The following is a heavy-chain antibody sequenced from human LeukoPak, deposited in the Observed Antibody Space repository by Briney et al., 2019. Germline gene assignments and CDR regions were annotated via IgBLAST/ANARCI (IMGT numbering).Heavy chain of an antibody. CDR2: IYHSGST. CDR1: GYSISSGYY. CDR3: PTEWGSDRELLYETFDY. V-gene: IGHV4-38-2*02. Sequence: SETLSLTCTVSGYSISSGYYWGWIRQPPGKGLEWIGSIYHSGSTYYNPSPKSRVTISVDTSKNQFSLELSSVTAADTAVYYCPTEWGSDRELLYETFDYWGQGTLVTVSS. J-gene: IGHJ4*02. D-gene: IGHD3-10*01.